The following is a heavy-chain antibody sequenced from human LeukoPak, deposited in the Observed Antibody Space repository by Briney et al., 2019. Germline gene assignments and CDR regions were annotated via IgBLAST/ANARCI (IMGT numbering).Heavy chain of an antibody. CDR3: ASQAPYYYDSSGYYEYANFDY. J-gene: IGHJ4*02. CDR1: GYSISSGYY. D-gene: IGHD3-22*01. V-gene: IGHV4-38-2*02. CDR2: IYHSGST. Sequence: SETLSLTCTVSGYSISSGYYWGWIRQPPGKGLEWIGSIYHSGSTYYNPSLKSRVTISVDTSKNQFSLKLSSVTAADTAVYYCASQAPYYYDSSGYYEYANFDYWGQGTLVTVSS.